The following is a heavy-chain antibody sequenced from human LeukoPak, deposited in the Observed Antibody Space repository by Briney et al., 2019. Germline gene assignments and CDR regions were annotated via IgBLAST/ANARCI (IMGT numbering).Heavy chain of an antibody. CDR2: ISAYNGNT. Sequence: ASVKVSCKASGYTFTSYGISWVRQAPGQGLEWMGWISAYNGNTNYAQKLQGRVTMTRDTSISTAYMELSRLRSDDTAVYYCARPVGAQGYWGQGTLVTVSS. J-gene: IGHJ4*02. D-gene: IGHD1-26*01. CDR1: GYTFTSYG. V-gene: IGHV1-18*01. CDR3: ARPVGAQGY.